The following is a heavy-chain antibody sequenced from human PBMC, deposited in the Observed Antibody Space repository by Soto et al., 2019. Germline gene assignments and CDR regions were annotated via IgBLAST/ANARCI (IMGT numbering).Heavy chain of an antibody. CDR2: ISYDGSNK. CDR1: GFTFSSYA. CDR3: ARDRLRLWFGEWYGMDV. Sequence: GGSLRLSCAASGFTFSSYAMHWVRQAPGKGLEWVAVISYDGSNKYYADSVKGRFTISRDNSKNTLYLQMNSLRAEDTAVYYCARDRLRLWFGEWYGMDVWGQGTTVTVSS. V-gene: IGHV3-30-3*01. D-gene: IGHD3-10*01. J-gene: IGHJ6*02.